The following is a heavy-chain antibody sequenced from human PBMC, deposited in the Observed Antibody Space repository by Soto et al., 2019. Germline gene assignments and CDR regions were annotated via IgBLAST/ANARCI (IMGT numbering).Heavy chain of an antibody. D-gene: IGHD1-26*01. CDR1: GFIFRNYA. V-gene: IGHV3-30*04. Sequence: GGSLRLSCAASGFIFRNYAIHWVRQAPGKGLEWVAVISRDGSHKYYLDSVKGRFTISRDNSKDTVNLLMNSLRDDDSAMYYCARSRNSAVADSFDFWGQGTLVTVSS. CDR3: ARSRNSAVADSFDF. J-gene: IGHJ4*02. CDR2: ISRDGSHK.